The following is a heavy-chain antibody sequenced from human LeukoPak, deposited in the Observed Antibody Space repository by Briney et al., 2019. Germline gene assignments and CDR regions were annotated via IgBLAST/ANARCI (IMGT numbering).Heavy chain of an antibody. CDR2: IYTSGST. Sequence: SETLSLTCTVSGGSISSYYWSWIRQPAGKGLEWIGRIYTSGSTNYNPSLKSRVTMSVDTSENQFSLKLSSVTAADTAVYYCARMQLARPIDAFDIWGQGTMVTVSS. J-gene: IGHJ3*02. CDR1: GGSISSYY. V-gene: IGHV4-4*07. D-gene: IGHD6-6*01. CDR3: ARMQLARPIDAFDI.